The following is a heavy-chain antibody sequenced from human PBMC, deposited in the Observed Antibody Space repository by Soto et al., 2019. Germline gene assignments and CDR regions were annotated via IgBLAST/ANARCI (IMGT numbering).Heavy chain of an antibody. CDR2: VDTGNGNT. V-gene: IGHV1-3*04. D-gene: IGHD1-26*01. CDR1: GYTFTSYA. CDR3: ARDAKWDPRGVEAQHDDYFDY. J-gene: IGHJ4*02. Sequence: QVQLVQSGAEVKKPGASVKVSCKASGYTFTSYAIHWVRQAPGQSLEWMGWVDTGNGNTKYSQKFQGRVTITRDTYANKADMELSSLRSEDTAVYYCARDAKWDPRGVEAQHDDYFDYWGQGTLVTVSS.